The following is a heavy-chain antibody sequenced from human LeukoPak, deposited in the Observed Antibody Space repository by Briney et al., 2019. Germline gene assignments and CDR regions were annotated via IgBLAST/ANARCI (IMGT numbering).Heavy chain of an antibody. CDR3: ARSGDGYIKIDC. D-gene: IGHD5-24*01. V-gene: IGHV1-2*02. J-gene: IGHJ4*02. CDR2: INPNSGGT. Sequence: ASVKVSCKASGYTFTVYYMHWVRQAPGQGLEWMGWINPNSGGTKYAQKFQGRVTMTRDTSISTAYMELSRLRFDDTAVYYCARSGDGYIKIDCWGQGTLVTVSS. CDR1: GYTFTVYY.